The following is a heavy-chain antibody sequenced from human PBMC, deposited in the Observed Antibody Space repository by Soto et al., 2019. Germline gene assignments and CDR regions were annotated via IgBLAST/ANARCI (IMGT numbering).Heavy chain of an antibody. CDR1: GFTFSSYG. CDR2: ISGGGDTT. J-gene: IGHJ4*02. D-gene: IGHD2-8*01. Sequence: LTCAASGFTFSSYGISWIRLSPGKGLEWVXVISGGGDTTYYTPSVKGRFTISRDDFRNTLYLQMNSLRTEDTAIYYCAKLRDFVVLPAGILDYWGPGTLVTVSS. V-gene: IGHV3-23*01. CDR3: AKLRDFVVLPAGILDY.